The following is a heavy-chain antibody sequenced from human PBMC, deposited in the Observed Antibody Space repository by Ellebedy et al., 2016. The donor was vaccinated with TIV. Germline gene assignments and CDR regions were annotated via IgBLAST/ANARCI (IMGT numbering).Heavy chain of an antibody. D-gene: IGHD6-13*01. Sequence: AASVKVSCKASGYTFTSYAISWVRQAPGQGLEWMGRIIAILGIANYAQKFQCRVTITADKSTSTAYMELRSLRSEDTAVYYCARGRVAAAGTNYYYYGMDVWGQGTTVTVSS. CDR2: IIAILGIA. J-gene: IGHJ6*02. CDR1: GYTFTSYA. CDR3: ARGRVAAAGTNYYYYGMDV. V-gene: IGHV1-69*04.